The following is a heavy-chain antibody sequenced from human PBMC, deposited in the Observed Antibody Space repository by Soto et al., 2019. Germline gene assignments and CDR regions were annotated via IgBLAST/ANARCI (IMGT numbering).Heavy chain of an antibody. CDR1: GVSISSGNW. J-gene: IGHJ4*02. CDR2: IFHDGTA. D-gene: IGHD3-16*01. V-gene: IGHV4-4*02. Sequence: ECLSLSCAVSGVSISSGNWWTWVRQSPRKGLEYIGEIFHDGTANYFPSFERRVAMSVDKSKNQFSLKLTSVTAADAAIYYCARLVYDTRLDYLYFDFWGQGAKVTVSS. CDR3: ARLVYDTRLDYLYFDF.